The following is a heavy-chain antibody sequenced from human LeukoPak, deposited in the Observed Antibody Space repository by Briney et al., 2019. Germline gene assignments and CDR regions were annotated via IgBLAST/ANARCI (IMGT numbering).Heavy chain of an antibody. V-gene: IGHV4-28*01. CDR3: ARCERFGKLRPVDPDTFDI. CDR2: IYYSGST. J-gene: IGHJ3*02. D-gene: IGHD3-10*01. Sequence: PSETLSLTCAVSGYSISSSNRRGWIRQPPGEGLEWIGYIYYSGSTYYNPSLKSRVTMSVDTSKNQFSLKLSSVTAADTAVYYCARCERFGKLRPVDPDTFDIWGQGTMVTVSS. CDR1: GYSISSSNR.